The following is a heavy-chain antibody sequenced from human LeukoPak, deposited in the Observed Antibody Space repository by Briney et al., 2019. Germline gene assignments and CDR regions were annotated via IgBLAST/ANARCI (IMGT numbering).Heavy chain of an antibody. J-gene: IGHJ4*02. V-gene: IGHV3-30-3*01. CDR3: ARAWMATIIDY. D-gene: IGHD5-24*01. CDR2: ISYDGSNK. Sequence: GGSLRLSCAASGFTFSGYAMHWVRQAPGKGLEWVSVISYDGSNKHCADSVKGRFTISRDNSKNTLYLQMSSLRAEDTAVYYCARAWMATIIDYWGQGTLVTASS. CDR1: GFTFSGYA.